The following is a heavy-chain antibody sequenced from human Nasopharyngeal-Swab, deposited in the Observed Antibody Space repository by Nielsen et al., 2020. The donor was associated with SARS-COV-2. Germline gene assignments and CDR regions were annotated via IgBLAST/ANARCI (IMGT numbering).Heavy chain of an antibody. CDR3: AKDGAATIPDAFDI. V-gene: IGHV3-30*02. CDR1: GFTLSSYT. Sequence: GESLKISCAASGFTLSSYTMHWVRQAPDKGLEWVAFIRYDGRNKYYADSVKGRFTISRDNSKSTLFLEMNSLRTEDTAVYYCAKDGAATIPDAFDIWGQGTVLTVSS. J-gene: IGHJ3*02. CDR2: IRYDGRNK. D-gene: IGHD2-2*02.